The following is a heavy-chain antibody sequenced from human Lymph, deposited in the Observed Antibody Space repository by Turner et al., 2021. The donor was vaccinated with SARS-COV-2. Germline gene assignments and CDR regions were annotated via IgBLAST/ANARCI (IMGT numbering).Heavy chain of an antibody. Sequence: QVQLVESGGGVVQPGRSLRLSCAASGFTFSSYAMHWVRQAPGKGLEWVAVMSYDGSNKNYAESVKGRFTISRDNSKNTLYLQMNSLRAEDTAVYYCARDDREFWSGYYTHYYYYGMDVWGQGTTVTVSS. CDR2: MSYDGSNK. V-gene: IGHV3-30*04. CDR1: GFTFSSYA. D-gene: IGHD3-3*01. CDR3: ARDDREFWSGYYTHYYYYGMDV. J-gene: IGHJ6*02.